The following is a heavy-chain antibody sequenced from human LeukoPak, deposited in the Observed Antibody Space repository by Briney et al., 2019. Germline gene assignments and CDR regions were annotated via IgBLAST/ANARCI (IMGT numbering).Heavy chain of an antibody. V-gene: IGHV3-9*01. Sequence: GRSLRLSCAASGFTFDDYAMHWVRQAPGKGLKWVSGISWNSGSIGYADSVKGRFTISRDNAKNSLYLQMNSLRAEDTALYYCAKDIGSSWYGSFDYWGQGTLVTVSS. CDR1: GFTFDDYA. J-gene: IGHJ4*02. CDR3: AKDIGSSWYGSFDY. CDR2: ISWNSGSI. D-gene: IGHD6-13*01.